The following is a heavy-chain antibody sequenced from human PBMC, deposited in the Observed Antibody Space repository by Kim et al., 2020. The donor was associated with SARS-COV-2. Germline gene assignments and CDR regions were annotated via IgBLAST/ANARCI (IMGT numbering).Heavy chain of an antibody. CDR3: ARDLYSTSNYYFDS. V-gene: IGHV3-21*06. J-gene: IGHJ4*02. D-gene: IGHD6-13*01. Sequence: YADSVKGRFTISRDNAQNSVYLQMSSLRADDTAVYYCARDLYSTSNYYFDSWGQGTLVTVSA.